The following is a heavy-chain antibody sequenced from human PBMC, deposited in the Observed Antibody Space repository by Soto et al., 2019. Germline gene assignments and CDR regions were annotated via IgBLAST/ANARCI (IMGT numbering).Heavy chain of an antibody. J-gene: IGHJ6*02. V-gene: IGHV1-69*01. D-gene: IGHD2-2*01. Sequence: QVQLVQSGAEVKKPGSSVKVSCKASGGTFSSYAISWVRQAPGQGLEWMGGIIPIFGTANYAQKFQGRVTITADESPSTAYMGLSSLRSEDTAVYYCARDTGDIVVVPAANDYYYGMDVWGQGTTVTVSS. CDR2: IIPIFGTA. CDR3: ARDTGDIVVVPAANDYYYGMDV. CDR1: GGTFSSYA.